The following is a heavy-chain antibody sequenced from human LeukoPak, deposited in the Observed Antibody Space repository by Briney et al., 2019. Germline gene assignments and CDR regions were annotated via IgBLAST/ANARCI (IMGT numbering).Heavy chain of an antibody. V-gene: IGHV3-30*02. CDR1: GFTFSSNG. Sequence: GGSLRLSCVASGFTFSSNGMHWVRQAPGKGLEWVTFIQYDGSKKYYADSVKGRFTISRDNSKNTLYLEMNSLRAEDTAVYYCATDQYYYDSSGYYANGRYFDYWGQGTLVTVSS. CDR2: IQYDGSKK. CDR3: ATDQYYYDSSGYYANGRYFDY. D-gene: IGHD3-22*01. J-gene: IGHJ4*02.